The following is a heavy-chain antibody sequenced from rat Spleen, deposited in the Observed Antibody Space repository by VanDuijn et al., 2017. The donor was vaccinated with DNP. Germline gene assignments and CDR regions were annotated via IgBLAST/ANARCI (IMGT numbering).Heavy chain of an antibody. CDR3: AKGDSSYIYVMDA. CDR1: GFTFSSYW. D-gene: IGHD1-2*01. Sequence: EVKLVESGGGLVQPGKSLKLSCAASGFTFSSYWMYWIRQAPGKGLEWVASISNTGGSTYYPDSVKGRFTVSRDNAKSTLYLQMNSLRSEDTATYYCAKGDSSYIYVMDAWGQGASVTVSS. J-gene: IGHJ4*01. CDR2: ISNTGGST. V-gene: IGHV5-31*01.